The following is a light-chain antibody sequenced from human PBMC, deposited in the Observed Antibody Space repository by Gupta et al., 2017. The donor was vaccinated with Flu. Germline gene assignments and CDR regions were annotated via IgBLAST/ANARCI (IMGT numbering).Light chain of an antibody. Sequence: SVTISCTGTSSDVGSYNRVSWDQQPPGTAPKLMIYEVSNRPAGVPDRFSGSKSGNTASLTISGRQDEDEADYYCSSYTSSSTVVFGGGTKLTVL. CDR3: SSYTSSSTVV. J-gene: IGLJ2*01. CDR1: SSDVGSYNR. V-gene: IGLV2-18*02. CDR2: EVS.